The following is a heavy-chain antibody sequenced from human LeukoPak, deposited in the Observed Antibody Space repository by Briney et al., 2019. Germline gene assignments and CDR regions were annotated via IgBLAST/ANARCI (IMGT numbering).Heavy chain of an antibody. CDR3: AKSQNYYDNSGYYYLDY. V-gene: IGHV3-30*02. Sequence: PGGSLRLSCAAPGISFSSFGMHWVRQAPGKGLEWVTFIRYDGHNKYYADSVKGRFTISRDNSKNTLYLQINSLRPEDTAVYYCAKSQNYYDNSGYYYLDYWGQGNLVTVSS. CDR1: GISFSSFG. J-gene: IGHJ4*02. D-gene: IGHD3-22*01. CDR2: IRYDGHNK.